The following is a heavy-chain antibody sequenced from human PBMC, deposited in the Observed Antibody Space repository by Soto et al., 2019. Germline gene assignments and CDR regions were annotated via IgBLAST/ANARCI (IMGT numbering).Heavy chain of an antibody. Sequence: QVQLQESGPGLVKPSQTLSLTCTVSGGSISSGDYYWSWIRQPPGKGLEWIGYIYYSGSTYYNPSLKSRVTISVDTSKNQFSLKLSSVTAADTAVYYCAVWGVAAHYYGSGSWQFDYWGQGTLVTVSS. D-gene: IGHD3-10*01. CDR2: IYYSGST. V-gene: IGHV4-30-4*01. CDR1: GGSISSGDYY. J-gene: IGHJ4*02. CDR3: AVWGVAAHYYGSGSWQFDY.